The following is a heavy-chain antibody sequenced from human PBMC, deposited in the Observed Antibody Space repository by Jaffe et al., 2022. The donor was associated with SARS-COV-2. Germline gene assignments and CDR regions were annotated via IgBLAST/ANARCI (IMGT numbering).Heavy chain of an antibody. V-gene: IGHV4-39*01. Sequence: QLQLQESGPGLVKPSETLSLTCTVSGGSISSSSYYWGWIRQPPGKGLEWIGSIYYSGSTYYNPSLKSRVTISVDTSKNQFSLKLSSVTAADTAVYYCARHNRVYDERVGFDYWGQGTLVTVSS. CDR2: IYYSGST. J-gene: IGHJ4*02. CDR1: GGSISSSSYY. D-gene: IGHD3-3*01. CDR3: ARHNRVYDERVGFDY.